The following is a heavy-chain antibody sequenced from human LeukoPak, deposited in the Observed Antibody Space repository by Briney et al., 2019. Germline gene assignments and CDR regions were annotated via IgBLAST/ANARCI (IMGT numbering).Heavy chain of an antibody. D-gene: IGHD4-17*01. CDR1: GGSISSYY. CDR2: IYYSGST. V-gene: IGHV4-59*01. CDR3: ASQYGDYVGDYYFDY. Sequence: SETLSLTCSVSGGSISSYYWRWIRQPPGKGLEWIGDIYYSGSTNYNPSLKSRVTISVDTSKNQFSLQLSSVTAADTAVYYFASQYGDYVGDYYFDYWGQGTLVTVSS. J-gene: IGHJ4*02.